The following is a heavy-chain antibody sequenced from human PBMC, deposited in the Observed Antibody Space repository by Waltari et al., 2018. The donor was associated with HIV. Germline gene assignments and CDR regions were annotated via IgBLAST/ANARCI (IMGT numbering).Heavy chain of an antibody. CDR3: ASSLQGGGRDY. CDR1: GGTFSSYT. CDR2: IIPILGIA. V-gene: IGHV1-69*02. D-gene: IGHD2-15*01. Sequence: QVQLVQSGAEVKKPGSSVKVSCKASGGTFSSYTLTWVRQAPGQGLEWVGRIIPILGIANYAQKFQGRVTITADKSTSTAYMELSSLRSEDTAVYYCASSLQGGGRDYWGQGTLVTVSS. J-gene: IGHJ4*02.